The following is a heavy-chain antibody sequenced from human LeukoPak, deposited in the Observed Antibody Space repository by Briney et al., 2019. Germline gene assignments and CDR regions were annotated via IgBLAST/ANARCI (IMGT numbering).Heavy chain of an antibody. D-gene: IGHD1-26*01. Sequence: GGSLRLSCAASGFTFSTYWIHWVRQAPGKGLVWVSRINSDGSSINYADSVKGRFTVSRDNSKKMLYLQMNSLRAEDTAVYYCARDGGSFPGNWFDPWGQGTLVIVSS. CDR3: ARDGGSFPGNWFDP. CDR1: GFTFSTYW. CDR2: INSDGSSI. V-gene: IGHV3-74*01. J-gene: IGHJ5*02.